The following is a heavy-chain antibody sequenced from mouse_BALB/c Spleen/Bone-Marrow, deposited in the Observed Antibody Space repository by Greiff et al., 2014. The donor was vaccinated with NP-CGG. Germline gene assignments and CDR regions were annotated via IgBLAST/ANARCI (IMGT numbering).Heavy chain of an antibody. Sequence: VKLQESGPELATPGASVKMSCKASGYTFTTYWMHWIKQRPGQGLEWIGSINPNTDYTDYNQKFKDKATLTADKSSITAYMQLSSLTSEDSAVYYCARGLRDWYFDVWGAGTTVTVSS. V-gene: IGHV1-4*01. CDR3: ARGLRDWYFDV. D-gene: IGHD2-4*01. CDR1: GYTFTTYW. J-gene: IGHJ1*01. CDR2: INPNTDYT.